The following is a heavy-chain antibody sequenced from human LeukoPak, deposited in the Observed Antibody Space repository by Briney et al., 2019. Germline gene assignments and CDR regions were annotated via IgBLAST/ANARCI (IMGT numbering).Heavy chain of an antibody. CDR1: GGTFRNYP. Sequence: ASVKVSRKASGGTFRNYPISWVRQAPGQGLEWMGGILPIFRMTNYAEKFQGRVTITADESTTTAYLELNSLRPEDTAVYYCAICSSTWSGDRPDSWGQGSLVTVSS. CDR2: ILPIFRMT. J-gene: IGHJ4*02. D-gene: IGHD2-2*01. V-gene: IGHV1-69*13. CDR3: AICSSTWSGDRPDS.